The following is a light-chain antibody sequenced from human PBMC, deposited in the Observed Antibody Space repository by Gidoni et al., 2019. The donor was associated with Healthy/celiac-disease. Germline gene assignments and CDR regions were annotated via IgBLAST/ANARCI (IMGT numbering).Light chain of an antibody. J-gene: IGKJ3*01. CDR3: QQYDNLHLT. V-gene: IGKV1-33*01. Sequence: DIQMTQSPSSLSASVGDRVTITCQASQDISNYLNWYQQKPGKATKLLIYDASYLETGVPTMFGGSGSGADFTFTISRLQPEDSATYYCQQYDNLHLTFGPGTKVDIK. CDR1: QDISNY. CDR2: DAS.